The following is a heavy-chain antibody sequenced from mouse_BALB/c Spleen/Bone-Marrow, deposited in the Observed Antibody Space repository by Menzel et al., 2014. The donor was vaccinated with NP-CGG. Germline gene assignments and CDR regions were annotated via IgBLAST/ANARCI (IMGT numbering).Heavy chain of an antibody. CDR1: GYSITSDYA. Sequence: EVQLQQPGPGLVKPSQSLSLICTVTGYSITSDYAWNWIRQFPGNKLEWMGYISYSGSASYNPSLKGRISITRDTSKNQFFLQLNSVTTEDTATYYCARYDYDVGYFDYWGQGTTLTVSS. V-gene: IGHV3-2*02. D-gene: IGHD2-4*01. J-gene: IGHJ2*01. CDR3: ARYDYDVGYFDY. CDR2: ISYSGSA.